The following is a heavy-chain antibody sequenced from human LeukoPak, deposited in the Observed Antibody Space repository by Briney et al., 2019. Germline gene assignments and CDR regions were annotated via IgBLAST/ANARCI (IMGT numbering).Heavy chain of an antibody. Sequence: GGSLRLSCAASGFTFSSYSMDWVRQAPGKGLEWVSSISSSSSYIYYADSVKGRFTISRDDAKNSLYLQMNSLRAEDTAVYYCARQYSSSKSYYFDYWGQGTLVTVSS. V-gene: IGHV3-21*01. CDR1: GFTFSSYS. J-gene: IGHJ4*02. CDR3: ARQYSSSKSYYFDY. CDR2: ISSSSSYI. D-gene: IGHD6-6*01.